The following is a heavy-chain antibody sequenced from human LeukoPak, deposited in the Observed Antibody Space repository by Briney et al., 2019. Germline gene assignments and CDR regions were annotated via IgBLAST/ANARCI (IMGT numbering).Heavy chain of an antibody. V-gene: IGHV1-69*04. CDR1: GDTFSSYA. J-gene: IGHJ4*02. CDR2: IIPMFGIP. CDR3: ARFLNVTGYSTISPGDL. Sequence: SVKVSCKASGDTFSSYAITWVRQTPGQGLEWMGRIIPMFGIPNFAQEFQGRVTITADKSTSTAYMELSSLRSEDTGVYYCARFLNVTGYSTISPGDLWGQGTLVTVSS. D-gene: IGHD4-11*01.